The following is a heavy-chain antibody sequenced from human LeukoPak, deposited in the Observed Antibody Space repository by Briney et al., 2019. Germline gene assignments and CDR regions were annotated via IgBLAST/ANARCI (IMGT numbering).Heavy chain of an antibody. J-gene: IGHJ4*02. CDR2: ISSSSSYI. CDR3: ARDLSLYYFDY. D-gene: IGHD2/OR15-2a*01. Sequence: PGGSLRLSCAASGFTFSSYSMNWVRQAPGKGLEWVSSISSSSSYIYHADSVKGRFTISRDNAKNSLYLQMNSLRAEDTAVYYCARDLSLYYFDYWGQGTLVTVSS. CDR1: GFTFSSYS. V-gene: IGHV3-21*01.